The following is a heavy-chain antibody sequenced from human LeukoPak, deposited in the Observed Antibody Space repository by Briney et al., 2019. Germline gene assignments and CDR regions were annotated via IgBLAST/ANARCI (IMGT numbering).Heavy chain of an antibody. D-gene: IGHD1-26*01. CDR2: TRNKANRYST. V-gene: IGHV3-72*01. J-gene: IGHJ4*02. CDR1: GFTFSSSA. CDR3: ARSPVGTTPFDY. Sequence: PGGSLRLSCAASGFTFSSSAMSWVRQAPGKGLEWVGRTRNKANRYSTEYAASVKGRFTISRDDSKNSLYLQMNSLKTEDTAVYYCARSPVGTTPFDYWGQGTLVTVSS.